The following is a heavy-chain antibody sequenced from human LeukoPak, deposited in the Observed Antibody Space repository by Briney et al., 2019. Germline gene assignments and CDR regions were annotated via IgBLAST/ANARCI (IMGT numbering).Heavy chain of an antibody. Sequence: GGSLRLSCAASGFTFDDYAMHWVRQAPGKGLEWVSGISWNSGSIGYADSVKGRFAISRDNAKTSLYLQMNSLRAEDTAVYYCARDYYDSSGYYYLAFNIWGQGTMVTVSS. J-gene: IGHJ3*02. CDR1: GFTFDDYA. V-gene: IGHV3-9*01. D-gene: IGHD3-22*01. CDR3: ARDYYDSSGYYYLAFNI. CDR2: ISWNSGSI.